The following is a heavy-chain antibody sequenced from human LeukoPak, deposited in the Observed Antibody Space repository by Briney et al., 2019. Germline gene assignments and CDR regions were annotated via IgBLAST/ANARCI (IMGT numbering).Heavy chain of an antibody. V-gene: IGHV4-34*01. CDR1: GGSFSGYY. CDR3: ARVKDHYFDY. Sequence: SETLSLTCAVYGGSFSGYYWSWIRQPPGKGLEWIGEINHSGSTNYNPSLKSRVTISVDTSKNQFSLKLSSVTAADTAVYYCARVKDHYFDYWGLGTLVTVSS. CDR2: INHSGST. J-gene: IGHJ4*02.